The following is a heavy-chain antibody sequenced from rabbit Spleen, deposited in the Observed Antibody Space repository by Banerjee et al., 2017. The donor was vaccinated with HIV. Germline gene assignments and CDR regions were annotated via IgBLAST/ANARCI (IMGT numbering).Heavy chain of an antibody. CDR2: INAVTGKA. CDR3: ARDLVAVIGWNFKL. J-gene: IGHJ4*01. CDR1: GFSFSDRDV. Sequence: QEQLVESGGGLVQPEGSLTLTCKASGFSFSDRDVMCWVRQAPGKGLEWIACINAVTGKAVYASWAKGRFTFSKTSSTTVTLQMTSLTAADAATYFCARDLVAVIGWNFKLWGPGTLVTV. V-gene: IGHV1S45*01. D-gene: IGHD1-1*01.